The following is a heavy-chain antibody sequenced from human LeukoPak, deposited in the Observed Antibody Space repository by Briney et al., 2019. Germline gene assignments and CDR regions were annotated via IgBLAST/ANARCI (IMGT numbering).Heavy chain of an antibody. D-gene: IGHD1-1*01. J-gene: IGHJ6*03. CDR3: AKDANWNHGGGYMDV. V-gene: IGHV3-23*01. CDR1: GFTFSSYA. Sequence: AGGSLRLSCAASGFTFSSYAMSWVRQAPGKGLEWVSAISGSGGSTYYADSVKGRFTISRDNSKNTLYLQMNSPRAEDTAVYYCAKDANWNHGGGYMDVWGKGTTVTVSS. CDR2: ISGSGGST.